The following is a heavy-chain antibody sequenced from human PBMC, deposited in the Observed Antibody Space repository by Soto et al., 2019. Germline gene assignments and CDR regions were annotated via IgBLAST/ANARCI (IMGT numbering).Heavy chain of an antibody. J-gene: IGHJ4*02. Sequence: GKGLEWMGIIYPSDSDTTYSPSFQGQVTISVDKSATTAYLQWSGLKASDTAMYYFAKGQDYSDSGGYYAAHWGQGTLVTVSS. D-gene: IGHD3-22*01. CDR3: AKGQDYSDSGGYYAAH. V-gene: IGHV5-51*01. CDR2: IYPSDSDT.